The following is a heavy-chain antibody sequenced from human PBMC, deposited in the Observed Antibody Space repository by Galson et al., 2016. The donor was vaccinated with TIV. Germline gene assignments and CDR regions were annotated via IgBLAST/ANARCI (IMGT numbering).Heavy chain of an antibody. V-gene: IGHV1-46*01. CDR3: ATFSGARGPFDY. D-gene: IGHD2-15*01. J-gene: IGHJ4*02. CDR2: IDPLGGGT. CDR1: GYTLSHYY. Sequence: SVKVSCKASGYTLSHYYMHWVRQAPGQGLEWVGVIDPLGGGTTYAPRFQGRVTMTRDTSTSTVSMELTSLRSDDTAVFYCATFSGARGPFDYWGQGTLVAVSS.